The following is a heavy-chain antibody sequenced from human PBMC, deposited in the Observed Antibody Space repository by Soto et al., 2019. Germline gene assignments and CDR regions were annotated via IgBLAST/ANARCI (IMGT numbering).Heavy chain of an antibody. CDR2: ISPNGYST. D-gene: IGHD2-8*01. CDR3: SKVRLTDYLRYAPHL. Sequence: EVQLLESGGGLVQPGGSLRLACAASGFTFNNYAMNWVRQAPGRGLEWVSIISPNGYSTYYADPVTGRFTVYRDNSQNTVFLQMNSLRAEDTAIYFCSKVRLTDYLRYAPHLWGQGTLVTVSS. V-gene: IGHV3-23*01. CDR1: GFTFNNYA. J-gene: IGHJ3*01.